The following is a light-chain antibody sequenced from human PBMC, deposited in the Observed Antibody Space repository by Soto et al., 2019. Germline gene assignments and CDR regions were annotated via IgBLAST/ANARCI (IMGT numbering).Light chain of an antibody. CDR1: QSLLHSNGYNY. CDR2: LGS. Sequence: DIVMTQSPLSLPVTPGEPASISFRSSQSLLHSNGYNYLDWYLQKPGQSPQLLIYLGSNRASGVPDRFSGSGSGTDFTLKISRVEAEDVGLYYCMQALQTRTFGQGTKVDIK. J-gene: IGKJ1*01. V-gene: IGKV2-28*01. CDR3: MQALQTRT.